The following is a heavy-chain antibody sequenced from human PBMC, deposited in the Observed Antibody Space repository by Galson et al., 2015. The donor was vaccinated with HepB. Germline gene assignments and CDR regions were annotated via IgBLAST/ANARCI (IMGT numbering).Heavy chain of an antibody. CDR1: GYSFTNYW. Sequence: QSGAEVKKPGESLRISCQGSGYSFTNYWITWVRQMPGKGLEWMGRIDPSDSYTNYSPSFQGLVTISADKSIRTAYLQWSSLKASDTAMYYCARLECRSTGCFIDAFDIWGQGTMVTVSS. CDR2: IDPSDSYT. D-gene: IGHD2-2*01. J-gene: IGHJ3*02. CDR3: ARLECRSTGCFIDAFDI. V-gene: IGHV5-10-1*01.